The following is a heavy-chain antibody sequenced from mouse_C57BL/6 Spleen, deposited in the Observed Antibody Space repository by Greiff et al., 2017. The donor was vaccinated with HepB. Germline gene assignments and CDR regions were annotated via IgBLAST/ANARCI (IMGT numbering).Heavy chain of an antibody. Sequence: VMLVESGPGLVQPSPSLSITCTVSGFSLTSYGVHWVRQSPGKGLEWLGVICSGGSTDYNAAFISRLTISKDNSKGQVSFKMNSLQADDTAICYCARGSSDDVVFAYWGQGTLVTVSA. J-gene: IGHJ3*01. CDR3: ARGSSDDVVFAY. CDR2: ICSGGST. CDR1: GFSLTSYG. D-gene: IGHD3-2*02. V-gene: IGHV2-2*01.